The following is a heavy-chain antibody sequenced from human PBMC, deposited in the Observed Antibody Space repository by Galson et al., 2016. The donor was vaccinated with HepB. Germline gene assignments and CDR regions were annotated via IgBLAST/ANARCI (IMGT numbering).Heavy chain of an antibody. CDR3: TTYCSGGSCALYYYQYGMDV. D-gene: IGHD2-15*01. Sequence: SLRLSCAASGLTFSNAWMNWVRQAPGKGLEWVGRIKTKTDGGTTDYAAPVKGRFTISRDDLKNTVYLQMNSLKTEDTAVYYCTTYCSGGSCALYYYQYGMDVWGQGTTVTVSS. CDR1: GLTFSNAW. J-gene: IGHJ6*02. CDR2: IKTKTDGGTT. V-gene: IGHV3-15*01.